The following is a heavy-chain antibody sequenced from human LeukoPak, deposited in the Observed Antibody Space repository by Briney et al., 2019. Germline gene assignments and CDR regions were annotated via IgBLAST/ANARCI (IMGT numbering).Heavy chain of an antibody. CDR1: GYSFTSYW. CDR2: IYPGDSDT. CDR3: ARARDYYDSSGYFDY. Sequence: GESLKISCKGSGYSFTSYWSGWVRQMPGKGLEWMGIIYPGDSDTRYSPSFQGQVTISADKSISTAYLQWSSLKASDTAMYYCARARDYYDSSGYFDYWGQGTLVTVSS. J-gene: IGHJ4*02. D-gene: IGHD3-22*01. V-gene: IGHV5-51*01.